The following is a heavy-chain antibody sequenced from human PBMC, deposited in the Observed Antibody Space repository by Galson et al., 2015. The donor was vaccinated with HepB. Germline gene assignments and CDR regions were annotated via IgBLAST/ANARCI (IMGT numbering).Heavy chain of an antibody. CDR1: GFTFHAHA. CDR2: INQDKSVI. J-gene: IGHJ5*02. CDR3: ARDSAYNGADP. Sequence: SLRLSCAASGFTFHAHAMHWVRQAPGKGLEWVSGINQDKSVIIYADSVKGRFTISRDNAENSLYLQMNSLRVEDTAVYYCARDSAYNGADPWGQGTLVTVSS. V-gene: IGHV3-9*01. D-gene: IGHD5-12*01.